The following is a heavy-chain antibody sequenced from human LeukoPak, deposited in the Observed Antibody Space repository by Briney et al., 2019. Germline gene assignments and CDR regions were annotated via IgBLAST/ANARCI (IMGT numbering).Heavy chain of an antibody. CDR3: ARHQGYDEKSDHYRAYDH. Sequence: PSESLSLTCSVTGGSVSRKTYSWVWIRQPPGQGLEWIGSLYYGGSATYNPSLKSRVTISMDTSKNEVSLRLNFVTAADTAVYFCARHQGYDEKSDHYRAYDHWGPGTLVIVSS. J-gene: IGHJ4*02. V-gene: IGHV4-39*01. CDR1: GGSVSRKTYS. CDR2: LYYGGSA. D-gene: IGHD3-3*01.